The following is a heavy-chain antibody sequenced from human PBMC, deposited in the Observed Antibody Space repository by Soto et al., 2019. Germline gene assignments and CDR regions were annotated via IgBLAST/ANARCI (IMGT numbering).Heavy chain of an antibody. D-gene: IGHD6-6*01. J-gene: IGHJ5*02. CDR1: GYTFTSYD. Sequence: QVQLVQSGAEVKKPGASVQVSCKASGYTFTSYDINWVRQATGQGPEWMGWMNPDSGHTGYARKFQDRISMTRNTSITTADMALTSLRSDDTAIYYCASGRVRYSSSNHFAPWGRGTLVTVSS. CDR3: ASGRVRYSSSNHFAP. V-gene: IGHV1-8*01. CDR2: MNPDSGHT.